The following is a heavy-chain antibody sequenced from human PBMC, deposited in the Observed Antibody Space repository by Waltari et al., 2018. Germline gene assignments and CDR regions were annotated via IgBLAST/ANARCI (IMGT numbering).Heavy chain of an antibody. Sequence: EGQLVESGGGLVQPGRSLRLTCAASGFTFGHYGMHWVRQAPGKGQEWVSSVCLDGGDIGYADSVKGRFTTSRDNSKNSLYLQLNSLRVEDTGVYFCARAPGWARHKRYFDSWGQGTLVIVSS. D-gene: IGHD3-9*01. V-gene: IGHV3-9*01. CDR2: VCLDGGDI. J-gene: IGHJ4*02. CDR1: GFTFGHYG. CDR3: ARAPGWARHKRYFDS.